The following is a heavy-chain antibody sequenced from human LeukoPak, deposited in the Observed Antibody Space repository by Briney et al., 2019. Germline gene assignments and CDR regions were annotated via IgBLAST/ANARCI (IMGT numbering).Heavy chain of an antibody. D-gene: IGHD5-18*01. J-gene: IGHJ4*02. CDR3: ARARRDARGYSYGYYFDY. CDR2: INPNSGGT. CDR1: GYTFTGYY. Sequence: GASVNVSCTASGYTFTGYYMHWVRQAPGQGLEWMGWINPNSGGTNYAQKFQGWVTMTRDTSISTAYMELSRLRSDDTAVYYCARARRDARGYSYGYYFDYWGQGTLVTVSS. V-gene: IGHV1-2*04.